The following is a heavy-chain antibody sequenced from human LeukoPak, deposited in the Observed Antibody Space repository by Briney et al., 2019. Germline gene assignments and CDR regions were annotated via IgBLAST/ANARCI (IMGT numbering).Heavy chain of an antibody. V-gene: IGHV3-15*01. CDR3: TSAPTTPYYYYYYMDV. D-gene: IGHD1/OR15-1a*01. CDR1: GFTFSSYA. Sequence: GGSLRLSCAASGFTFSSYAMSWVRQAPGKGLEWVGRIKSKTEGGTTDYAAPVKGRFTISRDDSKNTLYLQMNSLKTEDTAVYYCTSAPTTPYYYYYYMDVWGKGTTVTVSS. CDR2: IKSKTEGGTT. J-gene: IGHJ6*03.